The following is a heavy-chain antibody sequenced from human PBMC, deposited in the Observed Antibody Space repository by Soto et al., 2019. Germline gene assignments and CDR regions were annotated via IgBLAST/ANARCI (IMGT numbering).Heavy chain of an antibody. V-gene: IGHV4-34*01. J-gene: IGHJ5*02. CDR2: INHSGST. CDR3: ARSDYSNWFDP. CDR1: GGSFSGYY. Sequence: SETLSLTCAVYGGSFSGYYWSWIRQPPGKGLEWIGEINHSGSTNYNPSLKSRVTISVDTSKNQFSLKLSSVTAADTAVYYCARSDYSNWFDPWGQGTLVTVSS. D-gene: IGHD4-4*01.